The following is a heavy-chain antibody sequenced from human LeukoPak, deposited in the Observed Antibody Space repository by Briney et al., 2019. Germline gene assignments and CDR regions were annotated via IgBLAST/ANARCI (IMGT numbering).Heavy chain of an antibody. V-gene: IGHV4-28*01. Sequence: SETLSLTCAVSGYSITSSCWWGWIRQPPGKGLEWIGYIYHSGTTYYNPSLQSRVTMSVDTSKNQSSLKLSSVTAVDTAVYYCARKENVYYYFDYWGQGTLVTVSS. CDR1: GYSITSSCW. D-gene: IGHD3-10*01. J-gene: IGHJ4*02. CDR3: ARKENVYYYFDY. CDR2: IYHSGTT.